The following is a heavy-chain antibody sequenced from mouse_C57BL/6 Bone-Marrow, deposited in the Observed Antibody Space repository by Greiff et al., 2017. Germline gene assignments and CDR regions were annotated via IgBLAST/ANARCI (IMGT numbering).Heavy chain of an antibody. J-gene: IGHJ4*01. CDR2: INPYYGGT. D-gene: IGHD2-4*01. CDR1: GYTFTDYY. CDR3: TINGGKNYDYSMDY. V-gene: IGHV1-19*01. Sequence: VQLQQSGPVLVKPGASVKMSCKASGYTFTDYYMNWVKQSHGKSLEWIGVINPYYGGTSYNPKFTGKATLTVDKSSSTAYMQLNSLTSEDSAVYYCTINGGKNYDYSMDYWGKGTSVTVSS.